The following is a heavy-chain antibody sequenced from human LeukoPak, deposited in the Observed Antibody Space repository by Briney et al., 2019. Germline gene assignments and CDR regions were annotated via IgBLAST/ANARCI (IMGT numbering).Heavy chain of an antibody. J-gene: IGHJ5*02. CDR2: IFSGGST. CDR1: GFTVSSNY. CDR3: ARNNGGREVVGDWFDP. Sequence: PGGSLRLSCAASGFTVSSNYMSWVRPAPGKGLEWVSVIFSGGSTYYADSVKGRLTISRDNSTNTLYLQMNSLRAEGTAVYYCARNNGGREVVGDWFDPWGQGTLVTVSS. V-gene: IGHV3-53*01. D-gene: IGHD1-26*01.